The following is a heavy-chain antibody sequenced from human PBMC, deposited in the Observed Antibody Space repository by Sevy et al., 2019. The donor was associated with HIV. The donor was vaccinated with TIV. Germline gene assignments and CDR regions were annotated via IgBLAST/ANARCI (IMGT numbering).Heavy chain of an antibody. J-gene: IGHJ4*02. V-gene: IGHV1-46*01. CDR2: INPSGGTT. CDR1: GYIFTDYY. CDR3: ARRQKHKDMVVVVGADGLGY. D-gene: IGHD2-15*01. Sequence: ASVKVSCKASGYIFTDYYVHWVRQAPGQGLEWMAIINPSGGTTNYAQKFQGRVTMTRDTSTSTVYLDLRSLRSDDTALYYCARRQKHKDMVVVVGADGLGYWGQGALVTVSS.